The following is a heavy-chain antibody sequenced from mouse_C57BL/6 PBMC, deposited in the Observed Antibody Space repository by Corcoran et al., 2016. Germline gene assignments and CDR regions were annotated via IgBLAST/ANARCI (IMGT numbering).Heavy chain of an antibody. J-gene: IGHJ2*01. D-gene: IGHD1-1*01. CDR3: ARVLYYYGSRSYFDY. CDR2: INPNNGGT. V-gene: IGHV1-26*01. Sequence: EVQLQQSGPELVKPGASVKISCKASGYTFTDYYMNWVKQSHGKSLEWIGDINPNNGGTSYNQKFKGKATLTVDKSSSTAYMELRSLTSEDSAVYYCARVLYYYGSRSYFDYWGQGTTLTVSS. CDR1: GYTFTDYY.